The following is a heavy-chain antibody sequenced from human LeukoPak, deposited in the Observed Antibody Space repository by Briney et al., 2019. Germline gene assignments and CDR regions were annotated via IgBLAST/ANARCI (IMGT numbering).Heavy chain of an antibody. J-gene: IGHJ4*02. CDR2: ISYDGSNK. D-gene: IGHD6-19*01. V-gene: IGHV3-30-3*01. CDR1: GFTFSSYA. CDR3: ARESGGIAVAGIDY. Sequence: GGSLRLSCAASGFTFSSYAMHWVRQAPGKGLEWVVVISYDGSNKYYADSVKGRFTISRDNSKNTLYLQMNSLRAEDTAVYYCARESGGIAVAGIDYWGQGTLVTVSS.